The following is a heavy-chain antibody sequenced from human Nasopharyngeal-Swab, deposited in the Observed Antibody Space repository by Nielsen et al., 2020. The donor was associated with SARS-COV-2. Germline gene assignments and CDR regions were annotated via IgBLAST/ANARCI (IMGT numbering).Heavy chain of an antibody. V-gene: IGHV4-61*10. J-gene: IGHJ5*02. Sequence: SETLSLTCTVSGGSISSGSYYWSWIRQPAGKGLEWIGYIYYSGSTNYNPSLKSRVTISVDTSKNQFSLKLSSVTAADTAVYYCARHPGYCSGGSCYSRWFDPWGQGTLVTVSS. CDR2: IYYSGST. CDR3: ARHPGYCSGGSCYSRWFDP. D-gene: IGHD2-15*01. CDR1: GGSISSGSYY.